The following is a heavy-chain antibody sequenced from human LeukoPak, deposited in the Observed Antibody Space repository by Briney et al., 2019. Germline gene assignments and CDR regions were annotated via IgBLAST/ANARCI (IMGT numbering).Heavy chain of an antibody. CDR1: GYTFTSYA. Sequence: ASVKVSCKAPGYTFTSYAMHWVRQAPGQRLEWMGWINAGNGNTKYSQKFQGRVTITRDTSASTAYMELSSLRSEDTAVYYCAREDPPVLLWFGELRSAFDPWGQGTLVTVSS. CDR3: AREDPPVLLWFGELRSAFDP. D-gene: IGHD3-10*01. CDR2: INAGNGNT. V-gene: IGHV1-3*01. J-gene: IGHJ5*02.